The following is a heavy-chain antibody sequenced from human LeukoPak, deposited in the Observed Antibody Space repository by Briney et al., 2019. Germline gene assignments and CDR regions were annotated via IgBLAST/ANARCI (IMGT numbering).Heavy chain of an antibody. CDR2: VYYTGST. CDR3: ARHFAYSSSSYFDY. V-gene: IGHV4-59*08. J-gene: IGHJ4*02. D-gene: IGHD6-6*01. CDR1: GGSVSNYY. Sequence: SETLSLTCSVSGGSVSNYYWSWIRQPPGKGLEWIGYVYYTGSTNYNPSLKSRVTMSEDKSKNQFSLRLYSVTVADTAVYYCARHFAYSSSSYFDYWGQGSLVTVSS.